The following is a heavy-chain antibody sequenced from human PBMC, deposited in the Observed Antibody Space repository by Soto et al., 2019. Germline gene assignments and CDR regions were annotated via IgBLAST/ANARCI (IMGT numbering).Heavy chain of an antibody. CDR1: GYTLTSHD. J-gene: IGHJ6*01. Sequence: QVQLVQSGAEEKKPGASVKVSCKASGYTLTSHDIHWVRQAPGQRLEWMGWINAGNGNTEYSQKFLDRVTITRDTSASTVYMELSGLRSEDTAVYYCARYNWDAPSYYGMDVW. CDR2: INAGNGNT. CDR3: ARYNWDAPSYYGMDV. V-gene: IGHV1-3*05. D-gene: IGHD1-1*01.